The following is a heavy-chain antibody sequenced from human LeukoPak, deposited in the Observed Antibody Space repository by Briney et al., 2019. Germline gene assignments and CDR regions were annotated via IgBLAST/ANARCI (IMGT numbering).Heavy chain of an antibody. CDR2: INHSGST. J-gene: IGHJ4*02. Sequence: SETLSLTCAVYGGSFSGCYWSWIRQPPGKGLEWIGEINHSGSTNYNPSLKSRVTISVDTSKNQFSLKLSSVTAADTAVYYCARVVEMATITVDYWGQGTLVTVSS. D-gene: IGHD5-24*01. CDR1: GGSFSGCY. V-gene: IGHV4-34*01. CDR3: ARVVEMATITVDY.